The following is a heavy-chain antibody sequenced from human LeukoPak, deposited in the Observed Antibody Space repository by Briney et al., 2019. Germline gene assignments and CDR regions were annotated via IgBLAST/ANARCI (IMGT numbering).Heavy chain of an antibody. D-gene: IGHD6-13*01. V-gene: IGHV1-2*02. CDR3: AREAAAAGNFDY. CDR1: GYTFTGYY. CDR2: INPNSGGT. J-gene: IGHJ4*02. Sequence: ASVKVSCKASGYTFTGYYMHWVRQAPGQGLGWMGWINPNSGGTNYAQKFQGRVTMTRDTSISTAYMELSRLRSDDTAVYYCAREAAAAGNFDYWGQGTLVTVSS.